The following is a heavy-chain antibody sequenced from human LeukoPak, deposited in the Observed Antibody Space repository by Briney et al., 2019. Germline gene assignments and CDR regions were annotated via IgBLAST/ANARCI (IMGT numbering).Heavy chain of an antibody. CDR1: GGTFSSYA. J-gene: IGHJ3*02. CDR2: IIPIFGTA. Sequence: GASVKVSCKASGGTFSSYAISWVRRAPGQGLEWMGGIIPIFGTANYAQKFQGRVAITADESTSTAYMELSSLRSEDTAVYYCARETYYYDSSGYYYAFDIWGQGTMVTVSS. D-gene: IGHD3-22*01. CDR3: ARETYYYDSSGYYYAFDI. V-gene: IGHV1-69*01.